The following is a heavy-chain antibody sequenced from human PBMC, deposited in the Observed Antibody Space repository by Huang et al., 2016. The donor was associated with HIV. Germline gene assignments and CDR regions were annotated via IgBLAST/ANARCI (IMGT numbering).Heavy chain of an antibody. V-gene: IGHV4-39*01. D-gene: IGHD3-22*01. Sequence: QLQLQGSGPGLVKPSETLSLTCTVSGGSITSSSYYWGWIRQPPGKGLAWVGSIYYSGSTAYNPSLKRRVTVSVDTSKNQFSRKLSSVTAADTAVYYCARHFSYYDSSGYTPWDAFDIWGQGTMVTVSS. CDR3: ARHFSYYDSSGYTPWDAFDI. CDR2: IYYSGST. J-gene: IGHJ3*02. CDR1: GGSITSSSYY.